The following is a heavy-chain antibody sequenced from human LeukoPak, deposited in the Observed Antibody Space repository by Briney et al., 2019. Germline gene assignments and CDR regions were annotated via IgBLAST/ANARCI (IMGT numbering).Heavy chain of an antibody. Sequence: SETLSPTCTVSGGSISSGDYYWSWIRQPPGKGLEWIGYIYYSGSTYYNPSLKSRVTISVDTSKNQFSLKLSSVTAADTAVYYCARPYGDYYDAFDIWGQGTMVTVSS. D-gene: IGHD4-17*01. CDR3: ARPYGDYYDAFDI. J-gene: IGHJ3*02. CDR2: IYYSGST. V-gene: IGHV4-30-4*01. CDR1: GGSISSGDYY.